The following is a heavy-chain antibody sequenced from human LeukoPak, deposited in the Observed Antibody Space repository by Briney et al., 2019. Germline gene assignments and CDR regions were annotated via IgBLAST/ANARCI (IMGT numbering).Heavy chain of an antibody. CDR3: ARYYYDSSGFSAFDI. CDR1: GFTFSNYA. CDR2: IIGSGGDT. J-gene: IGHJ3*02. Sequence: PGMSLRLSCAASGFTFSNYAMNWVRQTPGKGLEWVSSIIGSGGDTYYAESVRGRFTISRDNSKNTLFLQMNSLRADDTAVYYCARYYYDSSGFSAFDIWGQGTMVTVSS. V-gene: IGHV3-23*01. D-gene: IGHD3-22*01.